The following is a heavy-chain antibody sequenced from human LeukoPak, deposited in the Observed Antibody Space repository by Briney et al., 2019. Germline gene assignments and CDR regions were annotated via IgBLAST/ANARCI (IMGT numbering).Heavy chain of an antibody. Sequence: ASVKVSCEVSGYTLTELSMHWVRQAPGKGLEWMGGFDPEDGETIYAQKFQGRVTMTEDTSTDTAYMELSSLRSEDTAVYYCATELDIVVVPAAMRRYAFDIWGQGTMVTVSS. CDR1: GYTLTELS. D-gene: IGHD2-2*03. CDR2: FDPEDGET. J-gene: IGHJ3*02. CDR3: ATELDIVVVPAAMRRYAFDI. V-gene: IGHV1-24*01.